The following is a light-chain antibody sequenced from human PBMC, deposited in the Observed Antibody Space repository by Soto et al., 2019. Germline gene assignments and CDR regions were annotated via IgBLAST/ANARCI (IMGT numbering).Light chain of an antibody. Sequence: EIVLTQSPGTLSLSPGERATLSCRASQSVSGSYLAWYQQKPDPPPMLLIYVSTSSATGIPYRFSGSGSGTDFTLISSILDPEYAAVYYWQQYGSSPLTFGRGTKVDIK. CDR3: QQYGSSPLT. CDR1: QSVSGSY. J-gene: IGKJ4*01. CDR2: VST. V-gene: IGKV3-20*01.